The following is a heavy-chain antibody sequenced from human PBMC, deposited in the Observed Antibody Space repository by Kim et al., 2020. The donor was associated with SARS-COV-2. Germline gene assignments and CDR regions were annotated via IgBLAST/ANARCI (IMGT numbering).Heavy chain of an antibody. D-gene: IGHD3-22*01. V-gene: IGHV3-30*02. CDR1: GFTSSRYG. Sequence: GGSLRLSCAMSGFTSSRYGMHWVRQAPGKGLEWVAFIGSGGRDTYHADSVKGRFTVSRDNSKNTLFLQMNSLRVEDTAVYFCARDGMSGIDSWGQGTLVAVSS. CDR2: IGSGGRDT. J-gene: IGHJ4*02. CDR3: ARDGMSGIDS.